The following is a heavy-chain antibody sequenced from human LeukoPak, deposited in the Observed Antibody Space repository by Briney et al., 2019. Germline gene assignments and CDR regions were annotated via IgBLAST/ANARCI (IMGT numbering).Heavy chain of an antibody. CDR1: GGSIGSYY. J-gene: IGHJ5*01. CDR3: ARNHGGWFDS. V-gene: IGHV4-59*01. CDR2: IYYSGST. Sequence: SETLSLTCTVSGGSIGSYYWSWIRQPPGKGLEWIGYIYYSGSTNYNPSLKSRVSVDTSKNQFTLKLSSVTAADTAVYYCARNHGGWFDSWGQGTLVTVSS. D-gene: IGHD4-23*01.